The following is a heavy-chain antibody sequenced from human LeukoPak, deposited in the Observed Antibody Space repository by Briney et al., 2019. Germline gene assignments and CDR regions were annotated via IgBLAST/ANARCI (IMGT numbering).Heavy chain of an antibody. CDR1: GYTFTRYD. Sequence: ASVKGSCKASGYTFTRYDIHRGGKATGQRVGWMGWMNPNSGNTGYAQKFQGRVTMTRNTSISTAYMELSSLRSEDTAVYYCARGHRSLLDYWGQGTLVTVSS. CDR3: ARGHRSLLDY. CDR2: MNPNSGNT. D-gene: IGHD5-24*01. J-gene: IGHJ4*02. V-gene: IGHV1-8*01.